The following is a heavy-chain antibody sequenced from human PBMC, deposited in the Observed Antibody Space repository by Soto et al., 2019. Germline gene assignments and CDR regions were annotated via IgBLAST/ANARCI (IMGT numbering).Heavy chain of an antibody. CDR1: GFTFSSYW. Sequence: EVQLVESGGGLVQPGGSLRLSCAVSGFTFSSYWMSWVSQAPGKGLEWVANIKQDGSEKYYVDSVKGRFTNSRDNAQNSLYLQMNSLRAEDTAVYYCSGGKQLVTGDYWGQGALVTVSA. CDR3: SGGKQLVTGDY. J-gene: IGHJ4*02. D-gene: IGHD6-6*01. CDR2: IKQDGSEK. V-gene: IGHV3-7*04.